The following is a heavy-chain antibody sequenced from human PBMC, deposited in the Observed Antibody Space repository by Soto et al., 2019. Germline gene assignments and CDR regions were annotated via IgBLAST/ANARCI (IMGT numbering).Heavy chain of an antibody. CDR2: IYHRGSA. D-gene: IGHD6-13*01. Sequence: ETLSLTCTVSGASISSSTYWWSWVRQPPGKGPEWIGEIYHRGSANYNPSLKSRVTISVDISKSKFSLRLTSVTAADTAVYYCARYNAASGTYYFDFWGQGALVTVSS. CDR1: GASISSSTYW. V-gene: IGHV4-4*02. J-gene: IGHJ4*02. CDR3: ARYNAASGTYYFDF.